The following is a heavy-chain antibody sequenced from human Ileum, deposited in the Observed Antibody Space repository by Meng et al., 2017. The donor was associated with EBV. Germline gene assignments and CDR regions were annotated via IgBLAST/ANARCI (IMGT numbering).Heavy chain of an antibody. CDR2: INAGNGNT. Sequence: VRFFWSGAELQKPGASVKVSCKASGSTLIKYAMHWVRQDPGQGLEWMGWINAGNGNTKFSQTFQGRVSIRRDTSASTVYMELSSLRSEDTAVYYCARDLRYGLKLLPYYSDPWGQGTLVTVSS. CDR1: GSTLIKYA. V-gene: IGHV1-3*01. CDR3: ARDLRYGLKLLPYYSDP. J-gene: IGHJ5*02. D-gene: IGHD2/OR15-2a*01.